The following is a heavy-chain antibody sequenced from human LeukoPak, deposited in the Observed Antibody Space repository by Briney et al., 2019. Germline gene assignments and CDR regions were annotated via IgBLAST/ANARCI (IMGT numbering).Heavy chain of an antibody. D-gene: IGHD6-13*01. J-gene: IGHJ4*02. CDR3: ARLSSWYDY. CDR2: IYYSGST. Sequence: TSETLSLTCTVSGGSISSSSYYWGWIRQPPGKGLEWIGSIYYSGSTYYNPSLKSRVTVSVDTSKNQFSLKLSSVTAADTAVYYCARLSSWYDYWGQGTLVTVSS. CDR1: GGSISSSSYY. V-gene: IGHV4-39*01.